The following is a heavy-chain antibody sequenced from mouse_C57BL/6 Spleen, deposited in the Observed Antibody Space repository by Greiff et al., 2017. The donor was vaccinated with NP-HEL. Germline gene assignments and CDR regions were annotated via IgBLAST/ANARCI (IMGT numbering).Heavy chain of an antibody. CDR3: AREKGLYAMDY. D-gene: IGHD3-1*01. CDR1: GYSFTSYY. Sequence: QVQLQQSGPELVKPGASVKISCKASGYSFTSYYIHWVKQRPGQGLEWIGWIYPGSGNTKYNEKFKGKATLTADTSSSTAYMQLSSLTSEDSAVYYCAREKGLYAMDYWGQGTSVTVSS. CDR2: IYPGSGNT. V-gene: IGHV1-66*01. J-gene: IGHJ4*01.